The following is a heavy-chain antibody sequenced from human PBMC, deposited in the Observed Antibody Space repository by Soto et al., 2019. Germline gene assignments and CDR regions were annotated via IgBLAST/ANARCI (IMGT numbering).Heavy chain of an antibody. CDR1: GFTFSNAW. V-gene: IGHV3-15*01. CDR3: TTYSSSSDAFDI. J-gene: IGHJ3*02. Sequence: EVQLVESGGGLVKPGGSLRFSCAASGFTFSNAWMSWVRQAPGKGLEWVGRIKSKTDGGTTDYAAPVKGRFTISRDDSKNTLYLQMNSLKTEDTAVYYCTTYSSSSDAFDIWGQGTMVTVSS. D-gene: IGHD6-13*01. CDR2: IKSKTDGGTT.